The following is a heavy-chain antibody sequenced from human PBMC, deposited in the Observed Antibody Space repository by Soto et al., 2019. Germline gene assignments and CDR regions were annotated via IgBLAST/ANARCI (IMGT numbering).Heavy chain of an antibody. D-gene: IGHD2-21*02. CDR1: GFTCISYG. CDR2: ISTTSSYI. Sequence: LSCAAVGFTCISYGGRCVRKTQGKGLEGVSYISTTSSYIYYADSVKGRFTISRDNAENSLYLQMNSLSAEDTAVYYCARNCGGNCSNWFDPSGQGTLVTVSS. CDR3: ARNCGGNCSNWFDP. J-gene: IGHJ5*02. V-gene: IGHV3-21*01.